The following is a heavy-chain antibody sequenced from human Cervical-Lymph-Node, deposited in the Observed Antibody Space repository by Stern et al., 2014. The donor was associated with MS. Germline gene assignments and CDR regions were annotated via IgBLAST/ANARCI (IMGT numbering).Heavy chain of an antibody. D-gene: IGHD2-8*02. CDR1: GVSFRSET. Sequence: QVQLMQSGAEVRKPGSSVTVSCEASGVSFRSETIIWVRQAPGQGLEWMGRIIPLVNIPNVAQRFKGRVTLTAHRGTTTVYMKMSSLRSEDTGVYYCARSKGTGSVEWMYGMDVWGQGTTVIVSS. J-gene: IGHJ6*02. V-gene: IGHV1-69*02. CDR3: ARSKGTGSVEWMYGMDV. CDR2: IIPLVNIP.